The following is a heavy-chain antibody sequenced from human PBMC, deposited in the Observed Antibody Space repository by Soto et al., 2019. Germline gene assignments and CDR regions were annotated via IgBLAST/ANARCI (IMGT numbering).Heavy chain of an antibody. CDR2: VCYRGTT. CDR3: ARQGEHSSSYFFDS. Sequence: SETLSLTCTVSGDSIDTSSYCWGWIRQPPGKGLEWIGSVCYRGTTYYNPSLKSRLTISVDTSKRQFSLKLSSVTAADTAVFYCARQGEHSSSYFFDSWGQGILVTVSS. D-gene: IGHD6-6*01. J-gene: IGHJ4*02. CDR1: GDSIDTSSYC. V-gene: IGHV4-39*01.